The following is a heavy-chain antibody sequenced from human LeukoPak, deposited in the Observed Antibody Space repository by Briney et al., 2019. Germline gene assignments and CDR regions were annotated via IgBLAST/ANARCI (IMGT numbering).Heavy chain of an antibody. CDR1: GGSFSGYY. CDR3: ARGRAGTTNYYYYYMDV. CDR2: INHSGST. Sequence: PSETLSLTCAVYGGSFSGYYWSWIRQPPGKGLDWIGEINHSGSTNYNPSLKSRVTISVDTSKNQFSLKLSSVTAADTAVYYCARGRAGTTNYYYYYMDVWGKGTTVTVSS. J-gene: IGHJ6*03. V-gene: IGHV4-34*01. D-gene: IGHD1-7*01.